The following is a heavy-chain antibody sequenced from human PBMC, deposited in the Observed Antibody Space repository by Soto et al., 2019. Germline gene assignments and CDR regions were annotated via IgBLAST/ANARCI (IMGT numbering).Heavy chain of an antibody. CDR1: GITFSNYA. D-gene: IGHD3-16*02. J-gene: IGHJ4*02. Sequence: EVQLLESGGGLVQPGGSLRLSCTASGITFSNYAMSGVRQAPRKGLAWVSSISTSGGRPSYADSVKGRFTISRDNSKNTLYLQMNSLRVEDTAVYYCAKDPDRYDYVWWTYRYIDHWGQGTLVTVSS. CDR3: AKDPDRYDYVWWTYRYIDH. CDR2: ISTSGGRP. V-gene: IGHV3-23*01.